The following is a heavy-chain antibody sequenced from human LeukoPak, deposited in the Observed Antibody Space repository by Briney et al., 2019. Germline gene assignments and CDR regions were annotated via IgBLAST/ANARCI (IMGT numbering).Heavy chain of an antibody. CDR1: GASISSYY. CDR3: ARDSGTTGEVKFDP. D-gene: IGHD1-7*01. J-gene: IGHJ5*02. Sequence: SETLSLTCTVSGASISSYYWSWIRQPAGKALQWIGRIYVTGSTTYNPSLESRVTMSLDTSKNHFSLKLRSVTAADTAVYYCARDSGTTGEVKFDPWGQGTLVTVSS. V-gene: IGHV4-4*07. CDR2: IYVTGST.